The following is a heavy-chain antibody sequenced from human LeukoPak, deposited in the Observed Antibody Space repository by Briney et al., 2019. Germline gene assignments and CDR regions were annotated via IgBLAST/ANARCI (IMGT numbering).Heavy chain of an antibody. CDR3: ARGEGYGDYGAFDI. J-gene: IGHJ3*02. CDR2: IYYSGST. V-gene: IGHV4-39*07. D-gene: IGHD4-17*01. Sequence: SETLSLTCTVSGGSISSSSYYWGWIRQPPGKGLERIGSIYYSGSTYYNPSLKSRVTISVDRSKNQFSLKLSSVTAADTAVYYCARGEGYGDYGAFDIWGQGTMVTVSS. CDR1: GGSISSSSYY.